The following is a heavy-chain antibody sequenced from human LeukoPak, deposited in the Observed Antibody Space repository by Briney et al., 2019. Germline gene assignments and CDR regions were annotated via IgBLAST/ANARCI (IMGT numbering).Heavy chain of an antibody. Sequence: GGSLRLSCAASGFTFSSYWMSWVRQAPGKGLEWVANIKQDGSEKYYVDSVKGRFTFSRDNAKNSLYLQMNSLRAEDTAVYYCAKLGDYYGSGGPDYWGQGTLVTVSS. V-gene: IGHV3-7*01. D-gene: IGHD3-10*01. CDR3: AKLGDYYGSGGPDY. CDR1: GFTFSSYW. CDR2: IKQDGSEK. J-gene: IGHJ4*02.